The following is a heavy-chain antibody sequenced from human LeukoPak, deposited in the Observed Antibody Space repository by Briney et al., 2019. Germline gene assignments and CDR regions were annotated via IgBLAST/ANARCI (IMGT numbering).Heavy chain of an antibody. CDR1: GGSISSYY. CDR2: IYTSGST. D-gene: IGHD2-15*01. V-gene: IGHV4-4*07. J-gene: IGHJ4*02. Sequence: SETLSHTCTVSGGSISSYYWSWIRQPAGKGLEWIGRIYTSGSTNYNPSLKSRVTMSVDTSKNQFSLKLSSVTAADTAVYYCARGGYCSGGSCYSDSDYWGQGTLVTVSS. CDR3: ARGGYCSGGSCYSDSDY.